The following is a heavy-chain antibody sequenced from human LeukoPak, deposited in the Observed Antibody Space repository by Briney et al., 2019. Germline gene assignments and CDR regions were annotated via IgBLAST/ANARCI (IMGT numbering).Heavy chain of an antibody. V-gene: IGHV3-30*02. Sequence: PGGSLRLSCAASGFTFSSYGMHWVRQAPGKGLEWVAFIRYDGSNKYYADSVKGRFTISRDNSKNTLYLQMNSLRAEDTAVYYCAKDGGDHTHSWVFDYYMDVWGKGTMVTVSS. CDR3: AKDGGDHTHSWVFDYYMDV. J-gene: IGHJ6*03. CDR1: GFTFSSYG. CDR2: IRYDGSNK. D-gene: IGHD6-13*01.